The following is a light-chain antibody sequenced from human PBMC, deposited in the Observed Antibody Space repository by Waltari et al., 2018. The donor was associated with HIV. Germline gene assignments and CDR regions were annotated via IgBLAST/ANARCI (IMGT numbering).Light chain of an antibody. CDR3: SSYTTTNTII. J-gene: IGLJ2*01. V-gene: IGLV2-14*03. CDR1: SSDISAYEY. CDR2: DVF. Sequence: QSALTPPAPVSGSPGQSITISCTGTSSDISAYEYVYWYRQHQDKAPQLLIYDVFYRPSGVSHRFSGSKSGNRASLTVSGLQAEDEAVYSCSSYTTTNTIIFGGGTKLTVL.